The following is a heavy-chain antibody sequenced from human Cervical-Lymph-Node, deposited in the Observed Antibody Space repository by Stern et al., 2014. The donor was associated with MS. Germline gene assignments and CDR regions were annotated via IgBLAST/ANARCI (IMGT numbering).Heavy chain of an antibody. J-gene: IGHJ4*02. D-gene: IGHD3-16*01. CDR1: GGSISTVGYY. Sequence: QVQLQESGPGLVKPSQTLSLTCSVSGGSISTVGYYWTWIRQHPVKGLEWIGYSYRSGSTYYNPSLKRRASISVDTSKNQFSLNVTSVTAADTALYYCARSDRLWGSFDYWGQGTLVTVSS. CDR3: ARSDRLWGSFDY. CDR2: SYRSGST. V-gene: IGHV4-31*03.